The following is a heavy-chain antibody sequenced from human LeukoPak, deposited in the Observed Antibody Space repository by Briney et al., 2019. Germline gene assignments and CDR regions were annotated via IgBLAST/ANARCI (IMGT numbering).Heavy chain of an antibody. CDR3: AKSVVVITFRFDD. CDR2: INGGGRNT. D-gene: IGHD2-15*01. J-gene: IGHJ4*02. V-gene: IGHV3-23*01. Sequence: GGSLRLSCAASGFPFNTYVMSWVRQAPGKGLEWVSAINGGGRNTYYADSVKGRFTISRDNSKNMVYLQMNNLRADDTAAYYCAKSVVVITFRFDDWGQGALVTVSS. CDR1: GFPFNTYV.